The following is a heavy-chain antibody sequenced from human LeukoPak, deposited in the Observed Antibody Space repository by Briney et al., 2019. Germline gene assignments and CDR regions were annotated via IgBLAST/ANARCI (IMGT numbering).Heavy chain of an antibody. Sequence: GESLKISCKGSGYSFTTYWIGWVRQMPGKGLEWMGIIYPDDSDTRYSPSFQGQVTISADKSISTAYLQWSSLKASDTAIHYCARHVDSSGWPNWFDPWGQGTLVTVSS. D-gene: IGHD6-19*01. CDR2: IYPDDSDT. V-gene: IGHV5-51*01. J-gene: IGHJ5*02. CDR1: GYSFTTYW. CDR3: ARHVDSSGWPNWFDP.